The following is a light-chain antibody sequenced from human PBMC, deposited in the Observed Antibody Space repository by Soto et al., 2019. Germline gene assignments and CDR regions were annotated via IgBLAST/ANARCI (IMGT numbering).Light chain of an antibody. CDR3: QEYNNWPPLST. J-gene: IGKJ2*02. V-gene: IGKV3-15*01. CDR1: QSVSSN. CDR2: GAS. Sequence: EIVMTQSPSTLSASPGERATLSCTASQSVSSNLAWYQQKPGQAPRLLIYGASTRATGIPARFSGSGSGTEFTLTISSLESEDFAFDYCQEYNNWPPLSTFGQGAKLEIK.